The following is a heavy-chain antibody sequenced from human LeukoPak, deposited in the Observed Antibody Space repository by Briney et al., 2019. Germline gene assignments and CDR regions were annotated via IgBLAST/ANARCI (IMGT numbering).Heavy chain of an antibody. D-gene: IGHD6-13*01. V-gene: IGHV1-2*02. CDR1: GGTFSSYA. Sequence: ASVKVSCKASGGTFSSYAISWVRQAPGQGLEWMGWINPNSGGTNYAQKFQGRVTMTRDTSISTAYMELSRLRSDDTAVYYCARDPPTYSSSWYAGYYFDYWGQGTLVTVSS. CDR2: INPNSGGT. J-gene: IGHJ4*02. CDR3: ARDPPTYSSSWYAGYYFDY.